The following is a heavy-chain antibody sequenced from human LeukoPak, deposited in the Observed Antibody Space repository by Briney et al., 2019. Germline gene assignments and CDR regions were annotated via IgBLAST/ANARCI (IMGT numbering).Heavy chain of an antibody. V-gene: IGHV3-23*01. J-gene: IGHJ4*02. CDR2: ISGSGGNT. CDR3: AKGRNEDGDAALNY. CDR1: GFTFSSYA. Sequence: GGSLILSCAASGFTFSSYAMSWVRQAPGKGLEWVSSISGSGGNTFYADSVKGRFTISRDNSKNTLYLQMNSLRAEDTAAYHCAKGRNEDGDAALNYWGQGTLGPGSS. D-gene: IGHD4-17*01.